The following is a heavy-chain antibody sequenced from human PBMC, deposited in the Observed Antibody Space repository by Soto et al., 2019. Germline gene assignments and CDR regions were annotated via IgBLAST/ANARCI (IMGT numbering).Heavy chain of an antibody. CDR2: IYHSGST. Sequence: PSETLSLTCAVSSGSISSSNWWSWVRQPPGKGLEGIGEIYHSGSTHYNPSLKSRVTISVDKSKNQFSLKLSSVTAADTAVYYCASKGVNAFDIWGQGTMVTVSS. CDR3: ASKGVNAFDI. D-gene: IGHD3-10*01. J-gene: IGHJ3*02. CDR1: SGSISSSNW. V-gene: IGHV4-4*02.